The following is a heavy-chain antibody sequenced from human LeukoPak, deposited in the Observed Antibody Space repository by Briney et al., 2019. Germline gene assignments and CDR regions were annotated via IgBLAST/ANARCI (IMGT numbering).Heavy chain of an antibody. Sequence: SETLSLTCTVSGGSISSYYWSWIRQPAGKGLEWIGRIYTSGSTNYSPSLKSRATMSVDTSKNQFSLKLSSVTAADTAVYYCAGLYYYGSGSSFDYWGQGTLVTVSS. CDR1: GGSISSYY. V-gene: IGHV4-4*07. J-gene: IGHJ4*02. CDR2: IYTSGST. CDR3: AGLYYYGSGSSFDY. D-gene: IGHD3-10*01.